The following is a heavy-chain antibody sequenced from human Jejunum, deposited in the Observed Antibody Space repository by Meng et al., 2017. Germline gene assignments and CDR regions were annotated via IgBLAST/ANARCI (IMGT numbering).Heavy chain of an antibody. J-gene: IGHJ4*02. CDR2: ISYDGGKK. Sequence: GESLKISCAASGFIFSTYAMDWVRQAPGKGLEWVALISYDGGKKYYADSVKDRFTISRDNSKNTLYLQMNGLRPEDMAVYYCARVRLIDDSGSFYRDLDYWGQGTLVTVSS. CDR1: GFIFSTYA. V-gene: IGHV3-30*01. CDR3: ARVRLIDDSGSFYRDLDY. D-gene: IGHD3-10*01.